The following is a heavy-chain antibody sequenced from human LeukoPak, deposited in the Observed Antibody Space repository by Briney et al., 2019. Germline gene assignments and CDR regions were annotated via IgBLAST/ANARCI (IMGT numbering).Heavy chain of an antibody. Sequence: SETLSLTCTVSGGSVSSYYWSWIRQPPGKGLEWIGYIYYSGSTNYNPSLKSRVTISVDTSKNQFSLKLSSVTAADTAVYYCARMCSGGSCYHQSDYWGQGTLVTVSS. CDR1: GGSVSSYY. J-gene: IGHJ4*02. V-gene: IGHV4-59*02. D-gene: IGHD2-15*01. CDR2: IYYSGST. CDR3: ARMCSGGSCYHQSDY.